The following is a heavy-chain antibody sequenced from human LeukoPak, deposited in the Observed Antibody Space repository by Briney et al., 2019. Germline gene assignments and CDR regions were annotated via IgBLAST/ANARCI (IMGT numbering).Heavy chain of an antibody. Sequence: ALKDSCGASGFTLHKYFLHRGRPAPGKGVGGVGVISYDGSNKYYADSVKGRFTISRDISKNTLYLQMNSLRTEDTAVYYCARALSGSYFSLFIYWGQGTLVTVSS. CDR3: ARALSGSYFSLFIY. J-gene: IGHJ4*02. D-gene: IGHD1-26*01. CDR1: GFTLHKYF. V-gene: IGHV3-30*04. CDR2: ISYDGSNK.